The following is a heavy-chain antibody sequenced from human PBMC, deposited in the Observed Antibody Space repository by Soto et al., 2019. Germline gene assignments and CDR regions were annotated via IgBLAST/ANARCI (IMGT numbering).Heavy chain of an antibody. CDR2: IIPIFGTA. CDR1: GGTFSSYA. CDR3: ARDGRVVGGFVPNYGDYYYYYGMDV. J-gene: IGHJ6*02. V-gene: IGHV1-69*13. Sequence: ASVKVSCKASGGTFSSYAISWVRQAPGQGLEWMGGIIPIFGTANYAQKFQGRVTITADESTSTAYMELSSLRSEDTAVYYCARDGRVVGGFVPNYGDYYYYYGMDVWGQGTTVTVSS. D-gene: IGHD4-17*01.